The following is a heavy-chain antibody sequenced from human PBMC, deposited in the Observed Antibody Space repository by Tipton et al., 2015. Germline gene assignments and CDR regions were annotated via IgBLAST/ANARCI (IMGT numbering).Heavy chain of an antibody. Sequence: TLSLTCTVSGGSVSSGIYYWSWIRQPPGKGLEWIGYIYYSGSTNYNPSLKSRVTISVDTSKNQFSLKLRSVTAADTAVYYCASREPGNYGSSGDDAFDIWGQGTMVTVSS. V-gene: IGHV4-61*01. CDR1: GGSVSSGIYY. D-gene: IGHD3-22*01. CDR3: ASREPGNYGSSGDDAFDI. J-gene: IGHJ3*02. CDR2: IYYSGST.